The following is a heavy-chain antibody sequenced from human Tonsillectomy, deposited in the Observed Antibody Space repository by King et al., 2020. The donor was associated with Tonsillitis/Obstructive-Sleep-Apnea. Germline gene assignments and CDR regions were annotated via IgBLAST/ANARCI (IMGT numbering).Heavy chain of an antibody. CDR1: GGSFSAYY. J-gene: IGHJ4*02. D-gene: IGHD3-9*01. V-gene: IGHV4-34*01. CDR3: ARGDLLTGYYASTDFDY. CDR2: INHSGST. Sequence: VQLQQWGAGLLKPSENLSLTCAVYGGSFSAYYWSWIRQPPGKGLEWIGEINHSGSTKYNPSLKSRVIISLDTSKNQFSLKLTSVTAADTAVYYCARGDLLTGYYASTDFDYWGQGTLVTVSS.